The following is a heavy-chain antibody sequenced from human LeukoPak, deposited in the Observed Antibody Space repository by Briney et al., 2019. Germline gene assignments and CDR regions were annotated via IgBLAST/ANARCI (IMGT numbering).Heavy chain of an antibody. V-gene: IGHV1-24*01. CDR1: GYTLTELA. CDR3: ATDKNRSSSSEGIDF. CDR2: FDPEDGET. J-gene: IGHJ4*02. D-gene: IGHD6-6*01. Sequence: GASVKVSCKVSGYTLTELAMHWVRQAPGKGLEWMGGFDPEDGETIYAQQFQGRVTMTEDTTTDTAYMELSSLRSEDTAVYYCATDKNRSSSSEGIDFWGQGTLVTVYS.